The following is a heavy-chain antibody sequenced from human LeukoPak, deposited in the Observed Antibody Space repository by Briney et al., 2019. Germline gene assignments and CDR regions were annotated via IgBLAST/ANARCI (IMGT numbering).Heavy chain of an antibody. CDR2: ISYDGSNK. D-gene: IGHD4-23*01. Sequence: GRSLRLSCAASGFTFSSYAMHWVRQAPGKGLEWVAVISYDGSNKYYADSVKGRFTISRDNSKNTLYLQMNSLRVEDTAAYYCARGRPHGNDYWGQGTLVTVSS. CDR1: GFTFSSYA. CDR3: ARGRPHGNDY. V-gene: IGHV3-30*04. J-gene: IGHJ4*02.